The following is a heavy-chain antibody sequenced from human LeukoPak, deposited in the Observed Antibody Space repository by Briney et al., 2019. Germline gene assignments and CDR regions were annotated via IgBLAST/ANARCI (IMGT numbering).Heavy chain of an antibody. V-gene: IGHV3-21*01. J-gene: IGHJ4*02. D-gene: IGHD3-22*01. CDR3: ARDHRGYYDSSGEFDY. CDR2: ISSSSSHI. Sequence: GGSLRLSCAASGFTFSSYSMNWVRQAPGKGLEWVSSISSSSSHIYYADSVKGRFTISRDNAKNSLYLQMNSLRAEDTAVYYCARDHRGYYDSSGEFDYWGQGTLVTVSS. CDR1: GFTFSSYS.